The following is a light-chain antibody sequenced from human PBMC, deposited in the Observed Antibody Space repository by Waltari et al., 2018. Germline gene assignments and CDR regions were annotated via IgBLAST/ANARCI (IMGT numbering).Light chain of an antibody. CDR3: SSYTSSSTWV. V-gene: IGLV2-14*03. CDR1: SSDVGGSKY. CDR2: DVS. J-gene: IGLJ3*02. Sequence: QSALTQPASVSGSPGQSLTIPCPGTSSDVGGSKYVSWYQQHPGKAPKLMIYDVSNRPSGVSNRFSGSKSGNTASLTISGLQAEDEADYYCSSYTSSSTWVFGGGTKLTVL.